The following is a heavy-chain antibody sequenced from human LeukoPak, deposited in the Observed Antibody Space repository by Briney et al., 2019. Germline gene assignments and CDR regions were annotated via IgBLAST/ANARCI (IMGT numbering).Heavy chain of an antibody. J-gene: IGHJ4*02. Sequence: RGGSLRLFCAASGFTFSSYAMSWVRQAPGKGLECVSGISAGGDTTYIADSVRGRFTISRDNSNNTLYLQMNTLTAEDTAVYYCAGISYSGTWPVGYWGQGALVTV. CDR2: ISAGGDTT. CDR1: GFTFSSYA. CDR3: AGISYSGTWPVGY. D-gene: IGHD6-25*01. V-gene: IGHV3-23*01.